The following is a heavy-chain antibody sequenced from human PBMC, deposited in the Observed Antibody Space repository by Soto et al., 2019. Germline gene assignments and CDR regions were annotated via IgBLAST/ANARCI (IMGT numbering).Heavy chain of an antibody. D-gene: IGHD3-3*01. CDR3: AKSPQYYDFWSGQNFDY. V-gene: IGHV3-23*01. J-gene: IGHJ4*02. CDR1: GFTFSSYV. CDR2: ISGSGGST. Sequence: GGSLRLSCAASGFTFSSYVMSWVRQAPGKGLEWVSAISGSGGSTYYADSVKGRFTISRDNSKNTLYLQMNSLRAEDTAVYYCAKSPQYYDFWSGQNFDYWGQGTLVTVSS.